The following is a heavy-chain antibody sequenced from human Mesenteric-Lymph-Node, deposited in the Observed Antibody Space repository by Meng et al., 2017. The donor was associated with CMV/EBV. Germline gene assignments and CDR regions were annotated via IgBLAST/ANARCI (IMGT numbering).Heavy chain of an antibody. CDR2: IYNIGRI. J-gene: IGHJ4*02. V-gene: IGHV4-31*02. Sequence: SGGSISSGGYYWSWIRQYPGKGLEWIGDIYNIGRIYYNPSLKSRVTISVDKSKNQFSLKLSSVTAADTAVYYCARDLGSGSYFAFDYWGQGTLVTVSS. D-gene: IGHD3-10*01. CDR1: GGSISSGGYY. CDR3: ARDLGSGSYFAFDY.